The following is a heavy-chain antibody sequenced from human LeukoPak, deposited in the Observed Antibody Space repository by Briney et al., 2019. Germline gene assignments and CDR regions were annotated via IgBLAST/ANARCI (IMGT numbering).Heavy chain of an antibody. J-gene: IGHJ4*02. CDR1: GYNFTAYY. CDR2: INPNSGGT. D-gene: IGHD3-22*01. V-gene: IGHV1-2*02. CDR3: ARDYYDSSAARDY. Sequence: ASVKVSCQASGYNFTAYYIYWLRQAPGQGLEWMGWINPNSGGTNYAQKFQGRVTMTRDTSISTAYMELSRLRSDDTAVYYCARDYYDSSAARDYWGQGTLVTVSS.